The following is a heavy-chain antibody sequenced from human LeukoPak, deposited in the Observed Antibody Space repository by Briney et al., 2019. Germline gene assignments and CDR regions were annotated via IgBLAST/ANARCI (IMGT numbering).Heavy chain of an antibody. Sequence: ASVKVSCKASGYTFTSYGISWVRQAPGQGLEWMGWIGAYNGNTNYAQKLQGRVTMTTDTSTSTAYMELRSLRSDDTAVYYCARDFVPSPKHPMDVWGQGTTVTVSS. D-gene: IGHD6-6*01. CDR3: ARDFVPSPKHPMDV. V-gene: IGHV1-18*01. CDR2: IGAYNGNT. J-gene: IGHJ6*02. CDR1: GYTFTSYG.